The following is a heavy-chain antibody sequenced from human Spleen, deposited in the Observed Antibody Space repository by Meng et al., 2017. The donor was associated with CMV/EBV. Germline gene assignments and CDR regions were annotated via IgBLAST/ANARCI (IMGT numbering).Heavy chain of an antibody. CDR1: GGSVSSGSYY. J-gene: IGHJ5*02. CDR2: IYYSGTT. Sequence: SETLSLTCTVSGGSVSSGSYYWSWIRQPPGKALEWIGYIYYSGTTNYSPSLKSRVTISVDTSKSQFSLKLSSVTAADTAVYYCARGKKDITMIVVVRSYNWFDPWGQGTLVTVSS. D-gene: IGHD3-22*01. V-gene: IGHV4-61*01. CDR3: ARGKKDITMIVVVRSYNWFDP.